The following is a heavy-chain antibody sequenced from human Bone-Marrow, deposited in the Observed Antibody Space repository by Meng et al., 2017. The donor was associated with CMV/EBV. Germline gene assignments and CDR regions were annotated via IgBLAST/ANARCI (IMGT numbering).Heavy chain of an antibody. Sequence: ASAKVSCKASGYTFTGYYMHWVRQAPGQGLEWMGWINPNSGGTNYAQKFQGRVTMTRDTSISTAYMELSRLRSDDTAVYYCAREWVRRRFLEWFKWFDPWGQRTLVTVSS. CDR3: AREWVRRRFLEWFKWFDP. D-gene: IGHD3-3*01. J-gene: IGHJ5*02. V-gene: IGHV1-2*02. CDR2: INPNSGGT. CDR1: GYTFTGYY.